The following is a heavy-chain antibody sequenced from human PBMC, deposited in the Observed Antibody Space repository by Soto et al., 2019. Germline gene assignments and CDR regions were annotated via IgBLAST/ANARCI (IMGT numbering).Heavy chain of an antibody. Sequence: QVQLVQSGAEVKKPGSSVKVSCKASGGTFSSYTISWVRQAPGQGLEWMGRIIPILGIANYAQKFQGRVTITADKSTSTAYMELSSLRSEDTAVYYCARDLGDTTVPRGYWGQGTLVTVSS. CDR2: IIPILGIA. J-gene: IGHJ4*02. CDR1: GGTFSSYT. CDR3: ARDLGDTTVPRGY. D-gene: IGHD4-17*01. V-gene: IGHV1-69*08.